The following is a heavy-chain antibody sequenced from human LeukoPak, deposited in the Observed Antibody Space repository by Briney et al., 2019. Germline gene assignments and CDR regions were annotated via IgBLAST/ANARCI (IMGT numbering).Heavy chain of an antibody. CDR1: GFTFSSYW. CDR2: INSDGSST. Sequence: PGGSLRLSCAASGFTFSSYWMHWVCQAPGNGLVWVSRINSDGSSTSYADSVKGRFTISRDNAKNTLYLQMNSLRAEDTAVYYCARGQHWRVESHAFDIWGQGTMVTVSS. CDR3: ARGQHWRVESHAFDI. V-gene: IGHV3-74*01. J-gene: IGHJ3*02. D-gene: IGHD3-3*01.